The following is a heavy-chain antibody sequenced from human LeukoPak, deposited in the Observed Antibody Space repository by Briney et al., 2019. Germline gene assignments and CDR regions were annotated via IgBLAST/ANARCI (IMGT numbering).Heavy chain of an antibody. Sequence: PGGSLRLSCAASGFTFSNYWMTWVRQAPGKGLEWVANIKHDGSEDYYLDSVKGRFTISRDNAKNSLYLQMNSLRAEDTAVYYCAIVGITMVRGVIIGYNYYMDVWGKGTTVTVSS. CDR3: AIVGITMVRGVIIGYNYYMDV. CDR1: GFTFSNYW. J-gene: IGHJ6*03. D-gene: IGHD3-10*01. CDR2: IKHDGSED. V-gene: IGHV3-7*01.